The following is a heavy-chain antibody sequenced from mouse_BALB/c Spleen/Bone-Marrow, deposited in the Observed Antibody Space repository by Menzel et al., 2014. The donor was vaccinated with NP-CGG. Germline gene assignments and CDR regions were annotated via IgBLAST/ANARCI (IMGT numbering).Heavy chain of an antibody. CDR3: AGKAYGRGFAY. Sequence: EVQLVESGPELVKPGASVKVSCKASGYAFTSYNMYWVKQSHGKSHEWIGDIDPYNGGTSNTPKFKGKDTLTVDKSSRTALMQLNSLASEDSAVYYCAGKAYGRGFAYWGQGTLVTVSA. CDR1: GYAFTSYN. V-gene: IGHV1S135*01. D-gene: IGHD2-10*02. J-gene: IGHJ3*01. CDR2: IDPYNGGT.